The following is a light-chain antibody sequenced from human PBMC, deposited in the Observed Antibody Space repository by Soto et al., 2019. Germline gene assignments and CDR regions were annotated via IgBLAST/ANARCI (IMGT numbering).Light chain of an antibody. CDR2: NAS. V-gene: IGKV3-11*01. J-gene: IGKJ5*01. CDR1: QTVSTTY. Sequence: EIVMTQSPATLSVSPGERATLSCRASQTVSTTYFAWYQQKPGQPPRLVIYNASNRTTGIPARFSGSGSGTDFTLTISSLEPEDFAVYYCQQRGDWPPITFGQGTRLEIK. CDR3: QQRGDWPPIT.